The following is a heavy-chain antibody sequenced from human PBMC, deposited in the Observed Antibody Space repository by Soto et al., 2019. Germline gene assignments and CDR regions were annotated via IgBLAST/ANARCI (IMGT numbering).Heavy chain of an antibody. D-gene: IGHD3-3*01. V-gene: IGHV1-69*04. Sequence: ASVKVSCKASGGTFSSYTISWVRQAPGQGLEWMGRIIPILGIANYAQKFQGRVTITADKSTSTAYMELSSLGSEDTAVYYCAREITIFGVVPTGLRKPVDAFDIWGQGTMVTVSS. CDR1: GGTFSSYT. J-gene: IGHJ3*02. CDR3: AREITIFGVVPTGLRKPVDAFDI. CDR2: IIPILGIA.